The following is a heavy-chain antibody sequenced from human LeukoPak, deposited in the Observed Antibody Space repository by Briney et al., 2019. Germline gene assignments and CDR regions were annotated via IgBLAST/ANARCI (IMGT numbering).Heavy chain of an antibody. D-gene: IGHD2-15*01. CDR2: ISGSGGST. J-gene: IGHJ4*02. V-gene: IGHV3-23*01. Sequence: GGSLRLSCAASGFIFSSYAMSWVRQAPGKGLEWVSAISGSGGSTYYADSVKGRFTISRDNSKNTLYLQMNSLRAEDTAVYYCAKVRNVVVAATTYYFDYWGQGTLVTVSS. CDR1: GFIFSSYA. CDR3: AKVRNVVVAATTYYFDY.